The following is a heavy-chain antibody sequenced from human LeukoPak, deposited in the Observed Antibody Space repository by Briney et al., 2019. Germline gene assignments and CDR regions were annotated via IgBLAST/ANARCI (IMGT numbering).Heavy chain of an antibody. CDR3: AREAPSLRSTDYYFDY. J-gene: IGHJ4*02. V-gene: IGHV1-8*01. D-gene: IGHD2-21*01. CDR2: MNPNSGNT. CDR1: GYTFTSYD. Sequence: ASVKVSCKASGYTFTSYDINWVRQATGQGLEWMGWMNPNSGNTGYAQKFQGRVTMTRNTSISTAYMELSSLRSEDTAVYYCAREAPSLRSTDYYFDYWGQGTLVTVSS.